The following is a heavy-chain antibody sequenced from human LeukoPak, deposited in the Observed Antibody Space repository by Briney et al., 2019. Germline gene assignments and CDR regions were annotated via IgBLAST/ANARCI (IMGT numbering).Heavy chain of an antibody. Sequence: SETLSLTCTVSGGSISSYYWSWIRQPPGKGLEWIGYICYSGSTNYNPSLKSRVTISVDTSKSQFSLKLSSVTAADTAVYYCARVLYYDSSGYYFEWFDPWGQGTLVTVSS. V-gene: IGHV4-59*01. CDR2: ICYSGST. CDR1: GGSISSYY. D-gene: IGHD3-22*01. CDR3: ARVLYYDSSGYYFEWFDP. J-gene: IGHJ5*02.